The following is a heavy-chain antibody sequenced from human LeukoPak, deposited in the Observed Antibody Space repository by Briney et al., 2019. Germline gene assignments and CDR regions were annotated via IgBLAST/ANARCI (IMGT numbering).Heavy chain of an antibody. CDR2: IIPIFGTA. J-gene: IGHJ6*04. CDR3: ARGNGGYFDPFPLTLDV. D-gene: IGHD3-9*01. CDR1: GGTFSSYA. V-gene: IGHV1-69*06. Sequence: SVKVSCKAAGGTFSSYAISWVRQAPGQGLEWRGGIIPIFGTANYAQKFQGRVTITADKSTSTAYMELSGPRSEDAAVYYCARGNGGYFDPFPLTLDVWGEGTTVTVSS.